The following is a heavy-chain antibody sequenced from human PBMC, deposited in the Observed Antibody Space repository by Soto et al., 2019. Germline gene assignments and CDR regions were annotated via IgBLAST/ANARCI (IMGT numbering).Heavy chain of an antibody. CDR1: GGSISSGGYS. V-gene: IGHV4-30-2*01. CDR2: IYHSGST. Sequence: PSETLSLTCAVSGGSISSGGYSWIWIRHPPGKGLEWIGYIYHSGSTYYNPSLKSRVTISVDRSKNQFSLKLSSVTAADTAVYYCARETATIMGDWFDPWGQGTLVTVSS. J-gene: IGHJ5*02. D-gene: IGHD5-12*01. CDR3: ARETATIMGDWFDP.